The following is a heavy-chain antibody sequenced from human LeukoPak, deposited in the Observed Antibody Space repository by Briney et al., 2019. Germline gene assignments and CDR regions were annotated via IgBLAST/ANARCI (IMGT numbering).Heavy chain of an antibody. D-gene: IGHD2-8*01. CDR3: ARVYGGENSPTEYCTNGVCFYYYGMDV. CDR2: IYNSGT. CDR1: GDSISSYY. J-gene: IGHJ6*02. Sequence: SETLSLTCTVSGDSISSYYWSWIRQPPGKGLEWIGYIYNSGTKYNPSLKSRVTISVDTSKNQFSLKLTSVTAADTAVYYCARVYGGENSPTEYCTNGVCFYYYGMDVWGQGTTVTVSS. V-gene: IGHV4-59*01.